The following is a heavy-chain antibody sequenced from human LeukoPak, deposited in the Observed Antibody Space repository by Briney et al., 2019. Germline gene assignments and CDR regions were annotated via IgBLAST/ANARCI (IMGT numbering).Heavy chain of an antibody. D-gene: IGHD1-26*01. CDR1: GYTFTSYG. J-gene: IGHJ4*02. CDR2: ISAYNGNT. Sequence: ASVKVSCKASGYTFTSYGFSWVRQAPGQGLEWMGWISAYNGNTNYAQKLQGRFTMTTDTSTSTAYMELRSLRSDDTAVDYCARAMGATDSDYWGQGTLVTVSS. V-gene: IGHV1-18*01. CDR3: ARAMGATDSDY.